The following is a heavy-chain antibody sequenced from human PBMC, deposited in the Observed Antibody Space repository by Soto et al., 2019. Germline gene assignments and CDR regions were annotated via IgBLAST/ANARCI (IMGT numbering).Heavy chain of an antibody. CDR2: ISSSSSYI. J-gene: IGHJ4*02. V-gene: IGHV3-21*01. CDR1: GFTFSKYS. CDR3: SRDRSGGYTGAY. D-gene: IGHD2-15*01. Sequence: EVQLVESGGGLVKPGGSLRLSCAASGFTFSKYSMNWVRQAPGKGLEWVSSISSSSSYIYYADSVKGRFTTSRDNGKNSLYLRMNSMRAEDTAVYYSSRDRSGGYTGAYSGQRTLVTVS.